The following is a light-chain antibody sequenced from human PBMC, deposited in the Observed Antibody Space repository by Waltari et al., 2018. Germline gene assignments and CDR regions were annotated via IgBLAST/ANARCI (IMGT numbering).Light chain of an antibody. CDR1: QDISNY. Sequence: DIQMIQSPSSLSASVGDRVTITCQASQDISNYVSWYQHKPGKAPSLLIYDASNLEAGVSSRFSGSGSGTIFTLTINSLRPEDIATYYCQQYDSLLTFGGGTKVQI. CDR2: DAS. V-gene: IGKV1-33*01. J-gene: IGKJ4*01. CDR3: QQYDSLLT.